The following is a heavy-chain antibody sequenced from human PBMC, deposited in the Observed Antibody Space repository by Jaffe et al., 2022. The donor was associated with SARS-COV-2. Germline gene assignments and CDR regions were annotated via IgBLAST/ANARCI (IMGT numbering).Heavy chain of an antibody. Sequence: QVQLVQSGAEVKKPGASVKVSCKASGYTFTSNHMHWVRQAPGQGFEWMGMINPSGGGTYYAQNLGGRVTMTRDTSTSTVYMQLTSLRSEDTAVYYCARDGGNWGDSDYWGQGTLVTVSS. CDR3: ARDGGNWGDSDY. V-gene: IGHV1-46*04. D-gene: IGHD2-15*01. CDR1: GYTFTSNH. CDR2: INPSGGGT. J-gene: IGHJ4*02.